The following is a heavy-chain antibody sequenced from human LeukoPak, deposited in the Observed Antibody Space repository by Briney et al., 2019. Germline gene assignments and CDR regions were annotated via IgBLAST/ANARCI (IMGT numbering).Heavy chain of an antibody. J-gene: IGHJ4*02. Sequence: ASVKVSCKAPGFTFSSSAVQWVRQARGQRLEWIGWIVVGSGNTNYAQKFQERVTITRDMSTSTAYMELSSLRSEDTAVYYCAAGKTNYGDYGHYWGQGTLVIVSS. V-gene: IGHV1-58*01. CDR3: AAGKTNYGDYGHY. D-gene: IGHD4-17*01. CDR1: GFTFSSSA. CDR2: IVVGSGNT.